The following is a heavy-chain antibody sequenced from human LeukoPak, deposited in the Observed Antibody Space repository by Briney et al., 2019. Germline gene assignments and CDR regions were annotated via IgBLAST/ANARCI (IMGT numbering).Heavy chain of an antibody. CDR2: INPNSGGT. CDR1: GYTFTGYY. D-gene: IGHD4-17*01. CDR3: ARGDYGDYVWFDP. J-gene: IGHJ5*02. Sequence: ASVKVSCKTSGYTFTGYYMHWVRQVPGQGLEWMGWINPNSGGTNYAQKFQGRVTMTGDTSISTAYMELSRLRSDDTAVYYCARGDYGDYVWFDPWGQGTLVTVSS. V-gene: IGHV1-2*02.